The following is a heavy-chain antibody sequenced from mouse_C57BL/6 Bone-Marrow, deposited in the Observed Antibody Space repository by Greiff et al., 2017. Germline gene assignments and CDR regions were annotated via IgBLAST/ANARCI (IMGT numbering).Heavy chain of an antibody. CDR2: ILASIGRT. CDR1: DSDVFPIAY. Sequence: QVQLKQSGSELRSPGSSVKLSCKDFDSDVFPIAYMCWVRQTPGHGFEWIGVILASIGRTIYGVMFEDKATLDADTRSNTAYLEINSLTSADSAIYYYARGYYGYYLLYFDVGGTGTAATVSA. CDR3: ARGYYGYYLLYFDV. J-gene: IGHJ1*03. V-gene: IGHV15-2*01. D-gene: IGHD2-1*01.